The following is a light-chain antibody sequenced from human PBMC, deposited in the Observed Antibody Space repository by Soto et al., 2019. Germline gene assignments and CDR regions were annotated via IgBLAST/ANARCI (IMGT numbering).Light chain of an antibody. CDR1: QRISDW. J-gene: IGKJ1*01. Sequence: DIQMTQSPSTLSASVGDRVTITCRASQRISDWLAWYQQKPGTAPKLLIFRASTVETGVPSRFSGSGSGTEFPLTISSLQPDDFATYYCQQYNSYSWTFGQGTKVEI. CDR3: QQYNSYSWT. V-gene: IGKV1-5*03. CDR2: RAS.